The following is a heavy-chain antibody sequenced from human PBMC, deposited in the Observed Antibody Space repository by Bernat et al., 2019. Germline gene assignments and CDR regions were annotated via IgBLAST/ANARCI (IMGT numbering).Heavy chain of an antibody. Sequence: EVQLVESGGGLVKPGGSLRLSCAASGFTFSSYSMNWVRQAPGKGLEWVSSISSSSSSYIYYADSVKGRFTISRDNAKNSLYLQMNSLRAEDTAVYYCARDGYCSGGSCYPSQDYYYGMDVWGQGTTVTVSS. J-gene: IGHJ6*02. V-gene: IGHV3-21*01. CDR3: ARDGYCSGGSCYPSQDYYYGMDV. CDR1: GFTFSSYS. CDR2: ISSSSSSYI. D-gene: IGHD2-15*01.